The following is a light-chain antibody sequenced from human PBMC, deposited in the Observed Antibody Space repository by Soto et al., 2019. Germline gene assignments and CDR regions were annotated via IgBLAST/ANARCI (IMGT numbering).Light chain of an antibody. V-gene: IGLV1-44*01. J-gene: IGLJ3*02. CDR3: AAWDDSLKGWV. CDR2: GNN. Sequence: QSVLTQPPSASGTPGQRVTISCSGGSSNIGTNTVSWYQHLPGTPPKLLIYGNNQRPSGVPDRFSDSKSGTSASLAISGLQSEDEADYYCAAWDDSLKGWVFGGGTKLTVL. CDR1: SSNIGTNT.